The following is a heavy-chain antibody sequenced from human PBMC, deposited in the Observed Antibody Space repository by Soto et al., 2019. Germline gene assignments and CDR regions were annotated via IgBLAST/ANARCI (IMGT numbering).Heavy chain of an antibody. CDR1: GFTVSSNY. CDR3: ASAGYSSGWYLPVAYYYGMDV. CDR2: IYSGGST. V-gene: IGHV3-53*01. Sequence: PRGSLRLSCAASGFTVSSNYMSWVRQAPGKGLEWVSVIYSGGSTYYADSVKGRFTISRDNSKNTLYLQMNSLRAEDTAVYYCASAGYSSGWYLPVAYYYGMDVWGQGTTVTVSS. J-gene: IGHJ6*02. D-gene: IGHD6-19*01.